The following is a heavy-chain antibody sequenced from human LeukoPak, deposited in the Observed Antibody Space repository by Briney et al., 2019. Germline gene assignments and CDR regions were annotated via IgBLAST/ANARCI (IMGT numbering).Heavy chain of an antibody. CDR3: AKDAEGTMIVVANPNWSDP. D-gene: IGHD3-22*01. Sequence: GGSLRLSCAASGFTFSSYAMSWVRQAPGKGLEWVSAISGSGGSTYYADSVKGRFTISRDNSKNTPYLQMNSLRAEDTAVYYCAKDAEGTMIVVANPNWSDPWGQGTLVTVSS. J-gene: IGHJ5*02. CDR2: ISGSGGST. CDR1: GFTFSSYA. V-gene: IGHV3-23*01.